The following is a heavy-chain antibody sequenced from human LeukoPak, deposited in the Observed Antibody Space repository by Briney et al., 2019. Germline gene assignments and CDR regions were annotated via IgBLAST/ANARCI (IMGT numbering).Heavy chain of an antibody. D-gene: IGHD3-10*01. J-gene: IGHJ4*02. Sequence: GGSLRLSCAASGFTFSTYTMNWVRQAPGKGLQWVSSISTRSSYLYYADSVKGRFTISRDDAKNSLYLQLNSLRAEDTAVYYCARYDGGSGPFDYWGQGTLVTVSS. CDR3: ARYDGGSGPFDY. CDR2: ISTRSSYL. CDR1: GFTFSTYT. V-gene: IGHV3-21*04.